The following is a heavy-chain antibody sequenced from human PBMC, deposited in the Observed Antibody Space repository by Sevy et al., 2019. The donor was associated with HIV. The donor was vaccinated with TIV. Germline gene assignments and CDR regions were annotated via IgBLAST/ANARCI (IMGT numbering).Heavy chain of an antibody. Sequence: GGSLRLSCAASGFTFSAYYMTWIRQAPGKGLEWVSYISGAGNYTNYVESVKGRFTISRDNSKNSLYLQMNSLRAEDTAVYFCARSRSNYGDYYFDYWGQGILVTVSS. CDR2: ISGAGNYT. J-gene: IGHJ4*02. CDR3: ARSRSNYGDYYFDY. V-gene: IGHV3-11*06. CDR1: GFTFSAYY. D-gene: IGHD4-17*01.